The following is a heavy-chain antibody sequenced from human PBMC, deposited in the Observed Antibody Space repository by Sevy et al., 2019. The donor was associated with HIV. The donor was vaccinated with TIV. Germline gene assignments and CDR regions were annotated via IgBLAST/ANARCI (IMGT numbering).Heavy chain of an antibody. CDR2: IKQDGSEK. CDR3: ARGSYYFDY. V-gene: IGHV3-7*01. Sequence: GGSLRLSCAASGFTFSAWWMSWVRQAPGKGLEWVANIKQDGSEKDYVDSVKGRFRISRDNAKNSLYLQMNNLRAEDTAVYYCARGSYYFDYWGQGTLVTVSS. CDR1: GFTFSAWW. J-gene: IGHJ4*02.